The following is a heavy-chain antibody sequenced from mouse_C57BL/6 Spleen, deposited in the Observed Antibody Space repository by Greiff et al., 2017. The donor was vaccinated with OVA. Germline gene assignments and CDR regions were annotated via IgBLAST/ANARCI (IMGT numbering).Heavy chain of an antibody. CDR1: GFTFSNYW. Sequence: EVMLVESGGGLVQPGGSMKLSCVASGFTFSNYWMNWVRQSPGKGLEWVAQIRLKSDNYTTHYAVSVKGRFTISRDDSKSSVYLQVNDVKAGDTGIYYCTGGGYYLDCWGQGTTLTVSS. J-gene: IGHJ2*01. V-gene: IGHV6-3*01. CDR3: TGGGYYLDC. CDR2: IRLKSDNYTT.